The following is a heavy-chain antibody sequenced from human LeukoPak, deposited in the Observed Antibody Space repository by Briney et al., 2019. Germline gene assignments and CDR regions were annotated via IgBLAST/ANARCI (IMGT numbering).Heavy chain of an antibody. CDR3: ARDYYDSSGYYYVGIDY. J-gene: IGHJ4*02. V-gene: IGHV4-59*01. CDR2: IYYSGST. Sequence: SETLSLTCTVSGGSISSYYWSWIRQPPGKGLEWIGYIYYSGSTSYNPSLKSRVTISVDTSKNQFSLKLSSVTAADTAVYYCARDYYDSSGYYYVGIDYWGQGTLVTVSS. D-gene: IGHD3-22*01. CDR1: GGSISSYY.